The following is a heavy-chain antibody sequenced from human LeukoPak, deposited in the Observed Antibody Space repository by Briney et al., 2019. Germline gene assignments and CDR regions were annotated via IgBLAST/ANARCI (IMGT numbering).Heavy chain of an antibody. CDR2: IWYDGSNK. J-gene: IGHJ4*02. CDR1: GFTFSSYG. D-gene: IGHD3-22*01. CDR3: AKDLYYYDSSGYFDY. Sequence: GRSLRLSCAASGFTFSSYGMHWARQAPGKGLEWVAVIWYDGSNKYYADSVKGRFTISRDNSKNTLYLQMNSLRAEDTAVYYCAKDLYYYDSSGYFDYWGQGTLVTVSS. V-gene: IGHV3-33*06.